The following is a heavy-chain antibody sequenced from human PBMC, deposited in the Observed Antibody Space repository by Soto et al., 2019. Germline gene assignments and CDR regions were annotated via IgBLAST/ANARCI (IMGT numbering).Heavy chain of an antibody. CDR2: TTPFSGHT. D-gene: IGHD1-1*01. V-gene: IGHV1-18*01. Sequence: QIPLVQSETEVKEPGASVKVYCKTSGYTFFHFGITGLRQAPGKGLQWLGWTTPFSGHTNHAQPFQGRVTLTTETATAAAFLDLRSLRSDDTAAYYCARETLRTTAGMNSCDPWGRGTLVTVAA. CDR1: GYTFFHFG. J-gene: IGHJ5*02. CDR3: ARETLRTTAGMNSCDP.